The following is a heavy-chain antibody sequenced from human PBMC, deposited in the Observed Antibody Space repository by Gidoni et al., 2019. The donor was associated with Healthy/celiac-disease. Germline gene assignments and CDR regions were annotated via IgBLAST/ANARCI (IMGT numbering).Heavy chain of an antibody. CDR1: GGSFSGYY. CDR3: ARKRLRRGVLDPFDY. J-gene: IGHJ4*02. Sequence: VQLQQWGAGLLKPSETLSLTCAVYGGSFSGYYWSWIRQPPGKGLEWIREINHSGSTNYNPSLKSRVTISVDTSKNQFSLKLSSVTAADTAVYYCARKRLRRGVLDPFDYWGQGTLVTVSS. CDR2: INHSGST. D-gene: IGHD3-3*01. V-gene: IGHV4-34*01.